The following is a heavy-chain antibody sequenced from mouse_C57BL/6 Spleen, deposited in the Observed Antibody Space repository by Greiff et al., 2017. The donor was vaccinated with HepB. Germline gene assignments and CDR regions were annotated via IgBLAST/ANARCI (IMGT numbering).Heavy chain of an antibody. J-gene: IGHJ4*01. CDR3: AREYGNYRRGAMDY. D-gene: IGHD2-1*01. CDR2: ISDGGSYT. V-gene: IGHV5-4*01. Sequence: EVKLVESGGGLVKPGGSLKLSCAASGFTFSSYAMSWVRQTPEKRLEWVATISDGGSYTYYPDNVKGRFTISRDNAKNNLYLQMSHLKAEDTAMYYCAREYGNYRRGAMDYWGQGTSVTVSS. CDR1: GFTFSSYA.